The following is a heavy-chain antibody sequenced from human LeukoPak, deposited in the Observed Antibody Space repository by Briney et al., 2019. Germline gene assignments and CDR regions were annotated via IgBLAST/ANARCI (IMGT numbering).Heavy chain of an antibody. J-gene: IGHJ4*02. CDR2: TSSSDAGT. CDR3: AKDKGSNYYDSSGYLDY. CDR1: GFPLSSYA. Sequence: GGSLRLSCAASGFPLSSYAMSWVRQAPGKGLEWVAPTSSSDAGTYYADSVRGRFTISRDNSKNTLYLQMNSLRAEDMALYYCAKDKGSNYYDSSGYLDYWGQGTLVTVSS. D-gene: IGHD3-22*01. V-gene: IGHV3-23*01.